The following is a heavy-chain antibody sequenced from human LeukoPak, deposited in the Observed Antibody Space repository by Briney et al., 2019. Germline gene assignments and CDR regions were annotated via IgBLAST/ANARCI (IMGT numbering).Heavy chain of an antibody. CDR3: ARGFVLLWFGETSGWFDP. Sequence: SETLSLTCAVYGGSFSGYYWTWIRQTPEKGLEWIGEMNPSGSTNYNPSLKSRVTISVDTSKNQFSLKLSSVTAADTAVYYCARGFVLLWFGETSGWFDPWGQGTLVTVSS. CDR2: MNPSGST. V-gene: IGHV4-34*01. J-gene: IGHJ5*02. D-gene: IGHD3-10*01. CDR1: GGSFSGYY.